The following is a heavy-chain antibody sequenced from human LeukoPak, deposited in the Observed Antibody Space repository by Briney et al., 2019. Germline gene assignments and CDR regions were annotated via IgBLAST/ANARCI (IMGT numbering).Heavy chain of an antibody. CDR2: MYYSGST. CDR1: GGSISSGDYY. Sequence: SETLSLTCTVSGGSISSGDYYWSWIRQPPGKGLEWIAYMYYSGSTYYNPSLKSRVTMSADTSKNQLSLKLSSVTAADTAMYYCARPYYYGSRIDPWGQGILVTVSS. V-gene: IGHV4-30-4*01. J-gene: IGHJ5*02. CDR3: ARPYYYGSRIDP. D-gene: IGHD3-22*01.